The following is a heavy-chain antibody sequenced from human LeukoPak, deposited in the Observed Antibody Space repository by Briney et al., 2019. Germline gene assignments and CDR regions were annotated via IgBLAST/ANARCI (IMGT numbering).Heavy chain of an antibody. J-gene: IGHJ4*02. D-gene: IGHD3-10*01. CDR2: ISAYNGNT. CDR3: ARDTIWFGELFQFDY. CDR1: GGTFSSYG. Sequence: GASVKVSCTASGGTFSSYGISWVRQAPGQGLEWMGWISAYNGNTNYAQKLQGRVTMTTDTSTSTAYMELRSLRSDDTAVYYCARDTIWFGELFQFDYWGQGTLVTVSS. V-gene: IGHV1-18*01.